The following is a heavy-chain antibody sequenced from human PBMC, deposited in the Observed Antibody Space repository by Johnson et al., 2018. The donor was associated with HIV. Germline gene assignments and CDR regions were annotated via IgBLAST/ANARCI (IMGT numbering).Heavy chain of an antibody. Sequence: QLVESGGGLVQPGRSLRLSCAASGFTFDDYAMHWVRQAPGKGLEWVSGISWNSGSIGYADSVKGRFTISRDNSKNTLYLQMTSLRQDDTAVYSCYCTDHVGAWSESKCTFDAWGQGTLVTVSS. J-gene: IGHJ3*01. D-gene: IGHD3-10*01. CDR3: YCTDHVGAWSESKCTFDA. CDR1: GFTFDDYA. CDR2: ISWNSGSI. V-gene: IGHV3-9*01.